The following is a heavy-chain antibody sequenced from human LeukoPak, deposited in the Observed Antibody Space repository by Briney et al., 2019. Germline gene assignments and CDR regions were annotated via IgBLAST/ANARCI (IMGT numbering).Heavy chain of an antibody. D-gene: IGHD3-22*01. J-gene: IGHJ4*02. V-gene: IGHV3-48*01. CDR1: GFTFSSYS. CDR2: ISSSSSTI. CDR3: ARDRSSYYYDSSDCFDY. Sequence: PGGSLRLSCAASGFTFSSYSMNWVRQAPGKGLEWVSYISSSSSTIYYADSVKGRFTISRDNAKNSLYLQMNSLRAEDTAVYYCARDRSSYYYDSSDCFDYWGQGTLVTVSS.